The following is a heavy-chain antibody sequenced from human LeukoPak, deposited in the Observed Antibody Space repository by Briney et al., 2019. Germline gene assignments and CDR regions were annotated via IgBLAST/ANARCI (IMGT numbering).Heavy chain of an antibody. J-gene: IGHJ4*02. D-gene: IGHD6-13*01. V-gene: IGHV1-69*05. CDR2: IIPIFSTT. Sequence: ASVKVSCKASGGTFSSYAISWVRQAPGQGLEWMGGIIPIFSTTNYAQKFQGRVAITTDESTNTAYMELTSLKSEDTAVYYCARAPPKQLLHLYWGQGTLVTVSS. CDR3: ARAPPKQLLHLY. CDR1: GGTFSSYA.